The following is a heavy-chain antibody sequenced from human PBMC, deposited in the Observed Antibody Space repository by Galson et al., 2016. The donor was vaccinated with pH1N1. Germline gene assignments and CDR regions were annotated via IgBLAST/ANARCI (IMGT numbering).Heavy chain of an antibody. CDR3: VRDNTMTTPLVLFDV. V-gene: IGHV3-21*01. D-gene: IGHD4-17*01. Sequence: SLRLSCAASGFTFNYYTINWVRQAPGKGLEWVSSITGSGQYISYADSVKGRFTISRDNAKNSVFLQMSRLRAEDTAVYYCVRDNTMTTPLVLFDVWGQGTMVTVSS. CDR1: GFTFNYYT. J-gene: IGHJ3*01. CDR2: ITGSGQYI.